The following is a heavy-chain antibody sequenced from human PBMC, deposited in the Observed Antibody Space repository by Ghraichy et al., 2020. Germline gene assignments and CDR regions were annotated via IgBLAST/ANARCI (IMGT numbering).Heavy chain of an antibody. CDR2: IYYSGST. CDR3: ARAGRDPMVRGVHWYFDL. J-gene: IGHJ2*01. CDR1: GGSISSYY. Sequence: SETLSLTCTVSGGSISSYYWSWIRQPPGKGLEWIGYIYYSGSTNYNPSLKSRVTISVDTSKNQFSLKLSSVTAADTAVYYCARAGRDPMVRGVHWYFDLWGRGTLVTVSS. D-gene: IGHD3-10*01. V-gene: IGHV4-59*01.